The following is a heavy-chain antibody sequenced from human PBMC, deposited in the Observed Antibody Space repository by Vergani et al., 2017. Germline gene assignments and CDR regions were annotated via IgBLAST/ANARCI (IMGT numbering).Heavy chain of an antibody. V-gene: IGHV4-38-2*01. J-gene: IGHJ2*01. Sequence: QVRLEESGPGLVKPSETLSLTCSVSGDSIGSGFYWAWLRQSPGEGLQWLTSIHNRGKTYHNPSLKSRVSVCLVTSKNRFSLNLTSGTAADTAVYCCARSQGDYWYFDLWGPGSLVTVSS. CDR2: IHNRGKT. CDR1: GDSIGSGFY. CDR3: ARSQGDYWYFDL. D-gene: IGHD2-21*01.